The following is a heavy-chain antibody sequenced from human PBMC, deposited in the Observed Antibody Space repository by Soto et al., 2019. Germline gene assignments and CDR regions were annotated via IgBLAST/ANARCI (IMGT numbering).Heavy chain of an antibody. D-gene: IGHD5-12*01. Sequence: QVQLVQSGAEVKKLGSSVKVSCKASGGTFSSYAISWVRQAPGQGLEWMGGIIPIFGTANYAQKFQGRVTITADESTSTAYMELSSLRSEDTVVYYCARVAGWLQIPRFDYWGQGTLVTVSS. J-gene: IGHJ4*02. CDR3: ARVAGWLQIPRFDY. CDR1: GGTFSSYA. V-gene: IGHV1-69*01. CDR2: IIPIFGTA.